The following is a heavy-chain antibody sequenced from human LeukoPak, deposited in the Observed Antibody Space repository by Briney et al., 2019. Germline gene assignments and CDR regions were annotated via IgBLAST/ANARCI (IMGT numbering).Heavy chain of an antibody. V-gene: IGHV4-59*01. CDR1: DGSISSYY. D-gene: IGHD4-17*01. CDR3: ATTTVTTHYYYYMDV. J-gene: IGHJ6*03. Sequence: PSETLSLTCTVSDGSISSYYWSWIRQPPGKGLEWIGYIYYSGSTNYNPSLKSRVTISVDTSKNQFSLKLSSVTAADTAVYYCATTTVTTHYYYYMDVWGKGTTVTVSS. CDR2: IYYSGST.